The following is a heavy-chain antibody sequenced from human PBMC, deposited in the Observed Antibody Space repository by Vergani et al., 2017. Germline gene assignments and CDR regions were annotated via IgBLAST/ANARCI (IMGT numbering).Heavy chain of an antibody. CDR1: GFTFSSYA. CDR3: AKAWGTRIAVAGTWRHFDY. J-gene: IGHJ4*02. D-gene: IGHD6-19*01. CDR2: ISGSGGRT. Sequence: EVQLLESGGGLVQPGGSLRLSCAASGFTFSSYAMSWVRQAPGKGLEWVSAISGSGGRTYYADSVKGRFTISRDNSKNTLYLQMNSLRAEDTAVYYCAKAWGTRIAVAGTWRHFDYWGQGTLVTVSS. V-gene: IGHV3-23*01.